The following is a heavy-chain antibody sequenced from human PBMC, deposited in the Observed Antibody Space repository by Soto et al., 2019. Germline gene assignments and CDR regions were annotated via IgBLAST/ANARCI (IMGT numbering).Heavy chain of an antibody. CDR2: INHSGST. Sequence: SETLSLTCAVYGGSFSGYYWSWIRQPPWKGLEWIGEINHSGSTNYNPSLKSRVTISVDTSKNQFSLKLSSVTAADTAVYYCARGRNIVVVPAAMGYNMDVRGKGTTVTVSS. CDR1: GGSFSGYY. D-gene: IGHD2-2*01. CDR3: ARGRNIVVVPAAMGYNMDV. J-gene: IGHJ6*03. V-gene: IGHV4-34*01.